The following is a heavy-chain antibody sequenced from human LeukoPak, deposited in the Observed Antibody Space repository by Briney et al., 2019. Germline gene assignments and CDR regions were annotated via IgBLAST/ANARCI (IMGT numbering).Heavy chain of an antibody. CDR3: TRGDSSSKIDY. V-gene: IGHV3-7*01. D-gene: IGHD6-6*01. J-gene: IGHJ4*02. CDR1: GFTFRGYW. Sequence: PGGSLRLSCAASGFTFRGYWMSWVRRAPGKGREGVANIKEDGSEKYYVDSVKGRFTISRDNAKNSLNLQMDSLRVEDTAVYYCTRGDSSSKIDYWGQGTLVTVSS. CDR2: IKEDGSEK.